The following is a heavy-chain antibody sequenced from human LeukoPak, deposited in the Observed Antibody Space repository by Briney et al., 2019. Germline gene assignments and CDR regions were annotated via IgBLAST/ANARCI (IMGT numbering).Heavy chain of an antibody. V-gene: IGHV3-11*06. CDR3: ARDRRPDYGSGSYFDY. Sequence: GGSLRLSCAASGFTFSDYYMSWIRQAPGKGLEWVSYISSSSSYTNYADSVKGRFTISRDNAKNSLYLQMNSLRAEDTAVYYCARDRRPDYGSGSYFDYWGQGTLVTVSS. CDR1: GFTFSDYY. CDR2: ISSSSSYT. D-gene: IGHD3-10*01. J-gene: IGHJ4*02.